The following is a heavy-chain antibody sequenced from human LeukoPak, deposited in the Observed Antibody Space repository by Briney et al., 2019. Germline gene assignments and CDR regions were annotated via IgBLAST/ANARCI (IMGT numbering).Heavy chain of an antibody. CDR2: INWNGGST. CDR1: GFIFDDYG. V-gene: IGHV3-20*04. Sequence: GGFLRLSCAASGFIFDDYGMSWVRQAPGKGLEWVSGINWNGGSTGYADSVKGRFTISRDNAKNSLYLQMNSLRAEDTALYYCARSSHNNYWYFDYWGQGTLVTVSS. CDR3: ARSSHNNYWYFDY. J-gene: IGHJ4*02. D-gene: IGHD1-1*01.